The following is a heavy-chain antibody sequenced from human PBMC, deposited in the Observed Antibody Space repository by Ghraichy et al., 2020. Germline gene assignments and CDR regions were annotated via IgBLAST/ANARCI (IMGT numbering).Heavy chain of an antibody. CDR1: GGSISRYY. V-gene: IGHV4-59*01. D-gene: IGHD3-22*01. CDR3: ARSYDSSGYYYYGMDV. CDR2: IYYSGST. J-gene: IGHJ6*02. Sequence: SETLSLTCTVSGGSISRYYWSWIRQPPGKGLGWVGYIYYSGSTNYNPSLKSRVTISVDTSKNQFSLKLSSVTAADTAVYYCARSYDSSGYYYYGMDVWGQGTTVTVSS.